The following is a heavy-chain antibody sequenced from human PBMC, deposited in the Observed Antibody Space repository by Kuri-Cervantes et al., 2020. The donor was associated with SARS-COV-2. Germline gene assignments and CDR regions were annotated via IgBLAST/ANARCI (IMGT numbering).Heavy chain of an antibody. CDR1: GGSISSYY. CDR3: ARVVPAADEGLYYYYMDV. D-gene: IGHD2-2*01. V-gene: IGHV4-4*07. J-gene: IGHJ6*03. Sequence: SETLSLSCTVSGGSISSYYWSWIRQPAGKGLEWIGRIYTSGSTNYNPSLKSRVTMSVDTSKNQFSLKLNSVTAADTAVYYCARVVPAADEGLYYYYMDVWGKGTTVTVSS. CDR2: IYTSGST.